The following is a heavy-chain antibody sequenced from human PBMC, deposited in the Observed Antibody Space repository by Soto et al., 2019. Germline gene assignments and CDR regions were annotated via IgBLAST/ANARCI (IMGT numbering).Heavy chain of an antibody. Sequence: QVQLQESGPGLVKPSQTLSLTCTVSGGSISSGGYYWSWIRQHPGKGLEWIGYIYYSGSTYYNPSLKSRVTISVDTSQNQFSLELSSVTAADTAVYYCARRRGTISGYYPFFDYWGQGTLVTVSS. CDR3: ARRRGTISGYYPFFDY. CDR1: GGSISSGGYY. CDR2: IYYSGST. V-gene: IGHV4-31*03. D-gene: IGHD3-22*01. J-gene: IGHJ4*02.